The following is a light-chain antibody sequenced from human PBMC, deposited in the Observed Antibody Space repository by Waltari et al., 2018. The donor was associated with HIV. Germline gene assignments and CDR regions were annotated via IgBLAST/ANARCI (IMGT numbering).Light chain of an antibody. CDR1: QGISSA. CDR2: DAS. V-gene: IGKV1D-13*01. J-gene: IGKJ4*01. Sequence: AIKLTQSPSSLSASVGDRVTITCRASQGISSALAWYQQRPGKAPKLLISDASTLESGVPSRFSGSGSGTDFTLTISSLQSEDFATYYCQLFNNYPLTFGGGTKVEI. CDR3: QLFNNYPLT.